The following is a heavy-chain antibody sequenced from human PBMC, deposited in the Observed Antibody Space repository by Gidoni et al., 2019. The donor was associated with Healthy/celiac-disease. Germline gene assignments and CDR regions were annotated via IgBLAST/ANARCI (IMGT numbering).Heavy chain of an antibody. CDR1: GFTFSSYA. J-gene: IGHJ4*02. CDR3: ARENWELLYYFDY. Sequence: QVQLVESGGGVVQPGRSLRLSCADSGFTFSSYAMHWVRQAPGKGLEWVAVISDDGSNKYYADSVKGRFTISRDNSKNTLYLQMNSLRAEDTAVYYCARENWELLYYFDYWGQGTLVTVSS. V-gene: IGHV3-30*04. D-gene: IGHD1-26*01. CDR2: ISDDGSNK.